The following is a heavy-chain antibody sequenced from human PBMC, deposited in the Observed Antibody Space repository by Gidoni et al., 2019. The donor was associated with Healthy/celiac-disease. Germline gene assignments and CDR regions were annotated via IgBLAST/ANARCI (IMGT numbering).Heavy chain of an antibody. J-gene: IGHJ6*02. CDR1: GFTFSSYA. Sequence: DVQLLESGGGLVQPGGSLRLSCAASGFTFSSYALSWVRQAPGKGLEWVSAISGSGGSTYYADSVKGRFTISRDNSKNTLYLQMNSLRAEDTTVYYCAKEGDYYDFWSGYYWNGMDVWGQGTTVTVSS. V-gene: IGHV3-23*01. D-gene: IGHD3-3*01. CDR2: ISGSGGST. CDR3: AKEGDYYDFWSGYYWNGMDV.